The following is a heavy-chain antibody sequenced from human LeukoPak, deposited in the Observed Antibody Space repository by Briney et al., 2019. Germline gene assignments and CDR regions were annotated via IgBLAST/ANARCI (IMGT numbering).Heavy chain of an antibody. CDR3: ARVGSRSSSPFDY. CDR1: RYTFTGYY. CDR2: INPNSGGT. Sequence: GASVKVSCKASRYTFTGYYMHWVRQAPGQGLEWMGWINPNSGGTNYAQKFQGRVTMTRDTSISTAYMELSRLRSDDTAVYYCARVGSRSSSPFDYWGQGTLVTVSS. J-gene: IGHJ4*02. V-gene: IGHV1-2*02. D-gene: IGHD6-13*01.